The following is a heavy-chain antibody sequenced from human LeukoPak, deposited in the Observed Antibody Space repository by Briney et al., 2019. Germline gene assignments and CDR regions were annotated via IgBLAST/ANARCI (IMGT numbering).Heavy chain of an antibody. CDR2: ILHSGNT. CDR3: AIYISSEGWFDP. V-gene: IGHV4-39*01. D-gene: IGHD6-6*01. Sequence: SETLSLTCTVSGGSISSSDYSWGWIRQPPGKGLEWIAVILHSGNTYYNSSLKSRVTISVDTSKNQFSLRLSSVTAADTAVYYCAIYISSEGWFDPWGQGTLVTVSS. CDR1: GGSISSSDYS. J-gene: IGHJ5*02.